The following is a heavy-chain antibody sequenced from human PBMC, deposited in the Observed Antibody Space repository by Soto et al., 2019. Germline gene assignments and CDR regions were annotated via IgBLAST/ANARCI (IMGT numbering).Heavy chain of an antibody. Sequence: QLQLQESGPGLVKPSETLSLTCTVSGGSISSSSYYWGWIRQPPGKGLEWIGSIYYSGSTYYNPSLKSRVTISVDTSKNQFSLKLSSVTAADTAVYYCARHLAGGRGYYFDSWGQGTLVTVSS. V-gene: IGHV4-39*01. CDR1: GGSISSSSYY. D-gene: IGHD3-10*01. CDR2: IYYSGST. CDR3: ARHLAGGRGYYFDS. J-gene: IGHJ4*02.